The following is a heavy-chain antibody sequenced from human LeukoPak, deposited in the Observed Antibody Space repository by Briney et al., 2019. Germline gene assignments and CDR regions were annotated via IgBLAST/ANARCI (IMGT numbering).Heavy chain of an antibody. CDR3: ARTSARGAQFDY. V-gene: IGHV4-4*07. J-gene: IGHJ4*02. D-gene: IGHD1-26*01. CDR2: IYSSGST. Sequence: SETLSVTCSVSGGSISSDYWSCIRQPAGKGLEWIGRIYSSGSTNYNPSLKTRVTMSLDTSKNQFSLNLTTVTAADTAVYYCARTSARGAQFDYWGQGTLVTVPS. CDR1: GGSISSDY.